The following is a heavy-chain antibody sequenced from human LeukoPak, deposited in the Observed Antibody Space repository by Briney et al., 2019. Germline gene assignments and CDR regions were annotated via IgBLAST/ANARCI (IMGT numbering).Heavy chain of an antibody. Sequence: KPSETLSLTCTVSGGSISSYYWSWIWQPPGKGLEWIGYIYYSGSTNYNPSLKSRVTISVDTSKNQFSLKLSSVTAADTAVYYCARQGWELLRPYFDYWGQGTLVTVSS. CDR3: ARQGWELLRPYFDY. CDR1: GGSISSYY. J-gene: IGHJ4*02. D-gene: IGHD1-26*01. V-gene: IGHV4-59*08. CDR2: IYYSGST.